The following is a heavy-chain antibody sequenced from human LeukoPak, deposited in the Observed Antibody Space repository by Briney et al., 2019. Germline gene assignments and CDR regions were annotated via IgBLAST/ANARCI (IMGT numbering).Heavy chain of an antibody. CDR3: ARDHGYYYDSSGYWNWFDP. CDR2: IIPIFGTA. V-gene: IGHV1-69*06. Sequence: SVKVPCKASGYTFADYYIHWVRQAPGQGLEWMGGIIPIFGTANYAQKFQGRVTITADKSTSTAYMELSSLRSEDTAVYYCARDHGYYYDSSGYWNWFDPWGQGTLVTVSS. CDR1: GYTFADYY. J-gene: IGHJ5*02. D-gene: IGHD3-22*01.